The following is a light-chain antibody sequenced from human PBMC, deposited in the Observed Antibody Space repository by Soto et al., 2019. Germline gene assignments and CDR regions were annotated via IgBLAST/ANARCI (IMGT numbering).Light chain of an antibody. V-gene: IGLV1-40*01. CDR1: SSNIGAGYD. CDR2: GNI. Sequence: QAVVTQPPSVSGGPGQRVTISCTGSSSNIGAGYDVHWYQQVPGTAPKLLIYGNINRPSGVPDRFSGSKSGTSASLAITGLQADDEADYYCQSYDSSLTVVFGGGTKLTVL. CDR3: QSYDSSLTVV. J-gene: IGLJ2*01.